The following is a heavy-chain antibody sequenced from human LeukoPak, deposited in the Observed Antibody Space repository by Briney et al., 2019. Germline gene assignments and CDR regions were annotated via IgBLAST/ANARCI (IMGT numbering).Heavy chain of an antibody. J-gene: IGHJ4*02. CDR1: GYFLRSGFY. V-gene: IGHV4-4*07. CDR3: AREVPPFSVVVTAGAIDS. CDR2: IYTSGST. Sequence: SETLSLTCTVSGYFLRSGFYWGWIRQPAGKGLEWVGRIYTSGSTNYNPSLKSRVTMSVDPSKNQFSLKLSSVTAADTAVYYCAREVPPFSVVVTAGAIDSWGQGTLVTVSS. D-gene: IGHD2-21*02.